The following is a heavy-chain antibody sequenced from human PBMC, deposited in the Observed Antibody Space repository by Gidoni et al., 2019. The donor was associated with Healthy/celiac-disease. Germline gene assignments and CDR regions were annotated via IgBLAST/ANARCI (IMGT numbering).Heavy chain of an antibody. CDR3: AKDGGNHDAFDI. Sequence: EVQLVESGGGLVQPGRSLRLSCAASGFTFDDYAMHWVRQAPGKGLEWVSGISWNSGSIGYADSVKGRFTISRDNAKNSLYLQMNSLRAEDTALYYCAKDGGNHDAFDIWGQGTMVTVSS. J-gene: IGHJ3*02. CDR2: ISWNSGSI. V-gene: IGHV3-9*01. CDR1: GFTFDDYA. D-gene: IGHD2-15*01.